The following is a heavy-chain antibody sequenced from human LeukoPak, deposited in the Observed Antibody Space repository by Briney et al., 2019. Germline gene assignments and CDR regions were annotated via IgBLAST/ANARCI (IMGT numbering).Heavy chain of an antibody. J-gene: IGHJ1*01. D-gene: IGHD2-21*02. Sequence: GASVKVSCKASGGTFSSYAISWVRQAPGQGLEWMGGIIPIFGTANYAQKFQGRVTITADESTSTAYMELSSLRSENTAVYYCATDPNCGGDCPYAEYFQHWGQGTLVTVSS. CDR2: IIPIFGTA. V-gene: IGHV1-69*13. CDR1: GGTFSSYA. CDR3: ATDPNCGGDCPYAEYFQH.